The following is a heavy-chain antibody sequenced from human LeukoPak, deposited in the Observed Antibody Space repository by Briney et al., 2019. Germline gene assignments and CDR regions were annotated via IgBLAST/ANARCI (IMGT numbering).Heavy chain of an antibody. D-gene: IGHD4-17*01. V-gene: IGHV1-2*02. CDR2: INPNSGGT. CDR1: GYTFTCYY. CDR3: ARGLTVTYSPDGLGWFDP. J-gene: IGHJ5*02. Sequence: ASVKVSCKASGYTFTCYYMHWVRPAPGQGLEWMGWINPNSGGTNYAQKLQGRVTMTTDTSTSTAYMELRSLRSDDTAVYYCARGLTVTYSPDGLGWFDPWGQGTLVTVSS.